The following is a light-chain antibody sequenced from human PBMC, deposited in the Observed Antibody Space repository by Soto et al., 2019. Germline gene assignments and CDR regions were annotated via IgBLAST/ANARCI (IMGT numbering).Light chain of an antibody. V-gene: IGLV1-44*01. CDR1: ASNIGRNT. CDR3: ASWDDSLNVV. Sequence: QSVLTLPPSASGTPGQRVTISCSGSASNIGRNTVSWYQHLPGTTPKIVIYSNDQRPSGVPDRFTASKSGTSASLAISGLQSEDDADYYCASWDDSLNVVFGGGTKLTVL. CDR2: SND. J-gene: IGLJ2*01.